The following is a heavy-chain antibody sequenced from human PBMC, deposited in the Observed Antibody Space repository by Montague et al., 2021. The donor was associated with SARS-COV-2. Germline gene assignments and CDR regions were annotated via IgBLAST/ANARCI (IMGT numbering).Heavy chain of an antibody. CDR1: GDSVSSNSAA. CDR2: TYYRSKWYN. CDR3: ARDGGLYSSSWYLGYFDY. Sequence: CAISGDSVSSNSAAWNWVRQSPSRGLEWLGRTYYRSKWYNDYAVSVKSRITIDPDTSKNQFSLQLNSVTPEDTAVYYCARDGGLYSSSWYLGYFDYWGQGTPVTVSS. J-gene: IGHJ4*02. D-gene: IGHD6-13*01. V-gene: IGHV6-1*01.